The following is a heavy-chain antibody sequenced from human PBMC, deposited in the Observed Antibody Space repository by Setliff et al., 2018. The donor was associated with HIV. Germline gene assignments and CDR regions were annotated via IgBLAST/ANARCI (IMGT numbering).Heavy chain of an antibody. CDR3: ARHPRGGGYLSGDYYYYGMDV. CDR1: GGTFSSYA. J-gene: IGHJ6*02. D-gene: IGHD1-26*01. CDR2: IIPILGIA. V-gene: IGHV1-69*10. Sequence: SVKVSCKASGGTFSSYAISWVRQAPGQGLEWMGGIIPILGIANYAQKFQGRVTITADKSTSTAYMELSSLRSEDTAVYYCARHPRGGGYLSGDYYYYGMDVWGQGTTVTVSS.